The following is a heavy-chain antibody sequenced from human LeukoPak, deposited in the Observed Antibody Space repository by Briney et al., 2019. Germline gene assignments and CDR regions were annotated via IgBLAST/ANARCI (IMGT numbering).Heavy chain of an antibody. J-gene: IGHJ4*02. Sequence: PGGSLRLSCAASGFTFNNYGMSWVRQAPGKGLEWASSISGSAGSTHYSDSVKGRFTISRDNSKNTLYLQMNSLRAEDTAVYYCARRAGAYSHPLDSWGQGTLVPVSS. CDR2: ISGSAGST. D-gene: IGHD4/OR15-4a*01. V-gene: IGHV3-23*01. CDR3: ARRAGAYSHPLDS. CDR1: GFTFNNYG.